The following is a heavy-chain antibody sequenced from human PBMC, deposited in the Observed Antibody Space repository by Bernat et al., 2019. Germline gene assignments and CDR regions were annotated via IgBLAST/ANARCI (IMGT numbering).Heavy chain of an antibody. V-gene: IGHV3-30*18. CDR3: AKDHRSTVGSYYFDY. J-gene: IGHJ4*02. CDR1: GFTFSSYG. D-gene: IGHD1-26*01. Sequence: QVQLVESGGGVVQPGRSLRLSCAASGFTFSSYGMHWVRQAPGKGLEWVAVISYDGSNKYYADSVKGRFTISRDNSKNTLYLQMNSLRAEDTAVYYCAKDHRSTVGSYYFDYWGQGSLVTVSS. CDR2: ISYDGSNK.